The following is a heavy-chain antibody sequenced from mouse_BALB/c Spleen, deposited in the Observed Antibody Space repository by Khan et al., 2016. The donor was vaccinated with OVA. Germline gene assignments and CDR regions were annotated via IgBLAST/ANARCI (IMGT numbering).Heavy chain of an antibody. D-gene: IGHD2-3*01. CDR1: AYTFTDYY. V-gene: IGHV1-77*01. CDR2: IYPGSGNT. Sequence: QVQLQQSGTELARPGASVKLSCKASAYTFTDYYISWVKQRTGQGLEWIGEIYPGSGNTYYNENFKGKASLTADKYSNTAYMQLSSLTSEDSSVYFCARMDTTSLDYWGQGTTLTVSS. CDR3: ARMDTTSLDY. J-gene: IGHJ2*01.